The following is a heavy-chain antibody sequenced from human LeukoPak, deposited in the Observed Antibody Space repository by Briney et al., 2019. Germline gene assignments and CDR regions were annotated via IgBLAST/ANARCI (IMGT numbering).Heavy chain of an antibody. D-gene: IGHD6-13*01. J-gene: IGHJ4*02. V-gene: IGHV1-2*02. Sequence: ASVKVSCKASGYTFTGYYMHWVRQAPGQGLEWMGWINPNSGGTNYALKCQGRVTMTRDTSISTAYMELSRLRSDDTAVYYCARGSTAFSAAGTGDYWGQGTLVTVSS. CDR3: ARGSTAFSAAGTGDY. CDR1: GYTFTGYY. CDR2: INPNSGGT.